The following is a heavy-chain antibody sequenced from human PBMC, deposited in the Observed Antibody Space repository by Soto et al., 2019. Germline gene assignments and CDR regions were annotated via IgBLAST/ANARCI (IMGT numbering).Heavy chain of an antibody. CDR2: ISYDGSNK. D-gene: IGHD2-2*01. Sequence: GGSLRLSCAASGFTFSSYGMHWVRQAPGKGLEWVAVISYDGSNKYYADSVKGRFTISRDNSKNTLYLQMNSLRAEDTAVYYCAKVRVPAYYYYGMDVWGQGTTVTVSS. J-gene: IGHJ6*02. V-gene: IGHV3-30*18. CDR1: GFTFSSYG. CDR3: AKVRVPAYYYYGMDV.